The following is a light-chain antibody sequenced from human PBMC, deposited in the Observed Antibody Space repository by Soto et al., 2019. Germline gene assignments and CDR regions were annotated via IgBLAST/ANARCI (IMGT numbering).Light chain of an antibody. CDR3: PQNNNTPWN. J-gene: IGKJ1*01. CDR1: QGIGNY. Sequence: DIQMTQSPSSLYASVGDRVIITCRASQGIGNYLNWYQQRPGRAPKVLIYAASTLYLGVSSRFIGGGSQTDFTLTISSLQPEAFATYYCPQNNNTPWNFGQETKVE. CDR2: AAS. V-gene: IGKV1-39*01.